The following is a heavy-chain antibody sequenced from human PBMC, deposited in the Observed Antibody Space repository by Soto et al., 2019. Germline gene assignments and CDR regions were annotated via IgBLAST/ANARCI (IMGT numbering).Heavy chain of an antibody. D-gene: IGHD2-15*01. J-gene: IGHJ3*02. CDR2: ISAYNGNT. CDR1: GYTFTSYG. V-gene: IGHV1-18*01. Sequence: ASVKVSCKASGYTFTSYGISWVRQAPGQGLEWRGWISAYNGNTNYAQKLQGRVTMTTDTSTSTAYMELRSLRSDDTAVYYCARDFVVVVAATGRGHGAFDIWGQGTMVTVSS. CDR3: ARDFVVVVAATGRGHGAFDI.